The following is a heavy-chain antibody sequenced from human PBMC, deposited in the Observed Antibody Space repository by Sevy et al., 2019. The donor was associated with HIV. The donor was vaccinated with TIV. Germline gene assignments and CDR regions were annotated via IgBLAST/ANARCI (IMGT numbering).Heavy chain of an antibody. CDR1: GGSISSYY. V-gene: IGHV4-59*01. Sequence: SETLSLTCTVSGGSISSYYWSWIRQPPGKGLEWIGYIYYSGSTNYNPSLKSRVTISVDTSKNQFSLKLGSVTAADTAVYYCARATYNWGYSFDYWGQGTLVTVSS. CDR2: IYYSGST. J-gene: IGHJ4*02. D-gene: IGHD1-20*01. CDR3: ARATYNWGYSFDY.